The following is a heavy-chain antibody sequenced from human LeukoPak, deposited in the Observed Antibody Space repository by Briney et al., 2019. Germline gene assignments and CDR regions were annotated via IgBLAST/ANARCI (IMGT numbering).Heavy chain of an antibody. CDR2: ISGSGGST. Sequence: GGSLRLSCAPSGFTFSSYAMSWVRQAPGKGLEWVSAISGSGGSTYYADSVKGRFTISRDNSKNTLYLQMNSLRAEDTAVYYCAKDLITMVRGSAMDVWGQGTTVTVSS. J-gene: IGHJ6*02. CDR3: AKDLITMVRGSAMDV. CDR1: GFTFSSYA. D-gene: IGHD3-10*01. V-gene: IGHV3-23*01.